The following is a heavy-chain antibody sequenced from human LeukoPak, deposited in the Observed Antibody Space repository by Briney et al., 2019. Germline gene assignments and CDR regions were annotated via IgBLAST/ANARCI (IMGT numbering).Heavy chain of an antibody. J-gene: IGHJ4*02. V-gene: IGHV4-59*08. Sequence: PSGSLCLTCAVSVGSINGYFWSWIRQPPGKGREWVGYIYYSGSTNHNTSLTSRVSISVDTSKYQFSLNLSSVAAADTAVYYCARHGPVHYSCFDYWGQGILVTVSS. CDR1: VGSINGYF. D-gene: IGHD2-15*01. CDR2: IYYSGST. CDR3: ARHGPVHYSCFDY.